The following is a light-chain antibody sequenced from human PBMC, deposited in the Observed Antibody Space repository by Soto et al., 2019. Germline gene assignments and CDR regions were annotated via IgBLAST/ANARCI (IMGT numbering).Light chain of an antibody. J-gene: IGKJ2*01. CDR1: QGIDKF. V-gene: IGKV1-9*01. CDR2: AAS. CDR3: QDLDTAPYT. Sequence: IQLTQSPSSLSASVGDRVTITCRASQGIDKFLAWYQQKPGKAPKLLLYAASTLKTGVPSWFSGNGSGTTFTATISTLQHQDLAAYYYQDLDTAPYTLGQGTKLDI.